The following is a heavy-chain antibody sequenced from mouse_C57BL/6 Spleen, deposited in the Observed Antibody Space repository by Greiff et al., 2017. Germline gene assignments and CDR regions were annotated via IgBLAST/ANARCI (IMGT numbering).Heavy chain of an antibody. CDR1: GYTFTSYW. Sequence: VQLQQPGAELVKPGASVKLSCKASGYTFTSYWMHWVKQRPGQGLEWIGMIHPNSGSTNYNEKFKSKATLTVDKSSSAAYMQLRSLTSEDSAVYYCAREDYCNYDYAMDYWGQGTSVTVSS. D-gene: IGHD2-1*01. CDR2: IHPNSGST. CDR3: AREDYCNYDYAMDY. J-gene: IGHJ4*01. V-gene: IGHV1-64*01.